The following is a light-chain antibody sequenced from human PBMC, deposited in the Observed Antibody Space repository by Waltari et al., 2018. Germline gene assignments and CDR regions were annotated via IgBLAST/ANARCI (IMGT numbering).Light chain of an antibody. V-gene: IGLV3-1*01. J-gene: IGLJ2*01. CDR2: QDS. Sequence: SYELTQPPSVSVSPGQTASITCSGDSLGARFACWYQQKPGQSPVLVMFQDSKRPSGIPDRFSGSNSGNTATLTISGTQAMDEAVYYCQAWVSSTYVVFGGGTKLTVL. CDR3: QAWVSSTYVV. CDR1: SLGARF.